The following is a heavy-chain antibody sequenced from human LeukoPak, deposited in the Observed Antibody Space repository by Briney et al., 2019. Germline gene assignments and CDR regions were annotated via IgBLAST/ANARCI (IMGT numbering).Heavy chain of an antibody. CDR2: IYHSGST. V-gene: IGHV4-38-2*02. J-gene: IGHJ4*02. CDR1: GYSISSGYY. CDR3: ARDGLYNWNDRPTGMIDY. D-gene: IGHD1-1*01. Sequence: SETLSLTCTVSGYSISSGYYWGWIRQPPGKGLEWIGSIYHSGSTYYNPSLKSRVTISVDTSKNQFSLKLSSVTAADTAVYYCARDGLYNWNDRPTGMIDYWGQGTLVTVSS.